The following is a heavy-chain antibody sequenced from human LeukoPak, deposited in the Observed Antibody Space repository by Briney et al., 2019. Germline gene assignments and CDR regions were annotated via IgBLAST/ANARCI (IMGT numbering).Heavy chain of an antibody. CDR1: GYTFTSYY. CDR2: INPSGGST. Sequence: ASVKVSCKASGYTFTSYYMHWVRQAPGQGLEWMGIINPSGGSTSYAQKFQGRVTMTGDTSTSTVYMELSSLRSEDTAVYYCARDDPIVGALSWGQGTLVTVSS. D-gene: IGHD1-26*01. J-gene: IGHJ4*02. V-gene: IGHV1-46*01. CDR3: ARDDPIVGALS.